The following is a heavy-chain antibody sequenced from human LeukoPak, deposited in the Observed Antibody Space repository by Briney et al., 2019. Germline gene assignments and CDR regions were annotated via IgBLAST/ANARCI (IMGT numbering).Heavy chain of an antibody. CDR1: GGTFIMFS. Sequence: GASVKVSCKASGGTFIMFSISWLRQAPGQGPEWMGGIIPIFGTPTYAQKFQDRVTLTADKSTSTAYMELSSLRSEDTAVYYCARDGDHSSSSLSWFDPWGQGTLVTVSS. CDR2: IIPIFGTP. D-gene: IGHD6-6*01. CDR3: ARDGDHSSSSLSWFDP. V-gene: IGHV1-69*06. J-gene: IGHJ5*02.